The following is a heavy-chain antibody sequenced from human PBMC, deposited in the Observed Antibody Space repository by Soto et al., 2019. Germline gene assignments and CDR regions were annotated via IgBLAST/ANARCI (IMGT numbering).Heavy chain of an antibody. D-gene: IGHD2-15*01. CDR3: ARDGGSADIDFDY. J-gene: IGHJ4*02. CDR2: IGGDGST. Sequence: EVQLMESGGGLVQPGGSLRLSCAASGFTFTNYWTHWVRQATGKGLVWVSCIGGDGSTTYADSVKGRFTLSIDNAKNTVYRQMNSLRAEDTAMYYCARDGGSADIDFDYWGQGTLVTVSS. CDR1: GFTFTNYW. V-gene: IGHV3-74*01.